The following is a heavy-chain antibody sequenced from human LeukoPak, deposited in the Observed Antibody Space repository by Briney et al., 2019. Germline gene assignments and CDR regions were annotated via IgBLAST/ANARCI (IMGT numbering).Heavy chain of an antibody. CDR1: GGFISSTNW. J-gene: IGHJ4*02. Sequence: PSGTLSLTCGVSGGFISSTNWWSWVRQPPGQGLEWIGEISLSGVTNYNPSLKSRVTMSLDRSKNHPSLTLTSVTAADTAVYYCSRESGAFSPFGYWGQGTLVTVSS. D-gene: IGHD1-26*01. CDR2: ISLSGVT. CDR3: SRESGAFSPFGY. V-gene: IGHV4-4*02.